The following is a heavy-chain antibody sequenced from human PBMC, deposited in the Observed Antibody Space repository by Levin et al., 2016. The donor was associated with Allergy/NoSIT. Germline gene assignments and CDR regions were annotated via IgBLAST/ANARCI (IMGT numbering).Heavy chain of an antibody. CDR1: GFTFSTYG. CDR2: VWSDGDNK. V-gene: IGHV3-33*06. CDR3: AKDRRCSGGSCYSDFDY. D-gene: IGHD2-15*01. J-gene: IGHJ4*02. Sequence: GESLKISCAASGFTFSTYGMHWVRQAPGKGLEWVAVVWSDGDNKYYTDSVKGRFTISRDNSKNTLYLQMNSLRAEDTAVYYCAKDRRCSGGSCYSDFDYWGQGTLVTVSS.